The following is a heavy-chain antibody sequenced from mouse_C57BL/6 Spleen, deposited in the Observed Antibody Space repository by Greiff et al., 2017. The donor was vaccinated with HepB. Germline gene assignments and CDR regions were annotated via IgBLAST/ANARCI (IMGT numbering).Heavy chain of an antibody. CDR3: ATEGYDGYSAWFAY. Sequence: EVQGVESGGDLVKPGGSLKLSCAASGFTFSSYGMSWVRQTPDKRLEWVATISSGGSYTYYPDSVKGRFTISRDNAKNTLYLQMSSLTSEDTAMYYCATEGYDGYSAWFAYWGQGTLVTVSA. D-gene: IGHD2-3*01. CDR2: ISSGGSYT. V-gene: IGHV5-6*01. CDR1: GFTFSSYG. J-gene: IGHJ3*01.